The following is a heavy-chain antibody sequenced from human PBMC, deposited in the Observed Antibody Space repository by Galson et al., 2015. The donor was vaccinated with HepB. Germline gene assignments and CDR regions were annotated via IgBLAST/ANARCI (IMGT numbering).Heavy chain of an antibody. CDR1: GFTFSSHG. J-gene: IGHJ4*02. CDR2: IWYDKSNK. V-gene: IGHV3-33*01. D-gene: IGHD1-26*01. CDR3: ARDFRRRGAVGATTSGSDY. Sequence: SLRLSCAASGFTFSSHGMNWVRQAPGKGLEWVAGIWYDKSNKYYADSVKGRFTISRDNSKNTLYLQMNSLRAEDTAVYYCARDFRRRGAVGATTSGSDYWCPGTLVTVSS.